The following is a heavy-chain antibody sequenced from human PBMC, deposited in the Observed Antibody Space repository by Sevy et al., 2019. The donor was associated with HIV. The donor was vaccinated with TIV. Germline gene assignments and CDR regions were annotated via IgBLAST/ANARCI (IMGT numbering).Heavy chain of an antibody. V-gene: IGHV3-48*01. D-gene: IGHD6-6*01. CDR3: AREKYGSSYYFDY. CDR2: ISSSSSTI. CDR1: GFTFSSYS. Sequence: GGSLRLSCAASGFTFSSYSMNWVRQAPGKGLEWVSYISSSSSTIYYADSVKGRFTISRDNAKNSLYLQMNSLRAEDTAVYYWAREKYGSSYYFDYWGQGTLVTVSS. J-gene: IGHJ4*02.